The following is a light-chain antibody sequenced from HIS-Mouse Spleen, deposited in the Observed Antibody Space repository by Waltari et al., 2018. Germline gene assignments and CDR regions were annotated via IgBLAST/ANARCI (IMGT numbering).Light chain of an antibody. J-gene: IGLJ1*01. CDR2: QVS. V-gene: IGLV2-18*02. Sequence: QSALTQPASVSGSPGQSITISCTGTSSDVGSYNRVSWYQQPPGPAPKLMIYQVSNRPSGVPDRFSGSKSGNTASLTISGLQAEDEADYYCSSYTSSSTVFGTGTKVTVL. CDR1: SSDVGSYNR. CDR3: SSYTSSSTV.